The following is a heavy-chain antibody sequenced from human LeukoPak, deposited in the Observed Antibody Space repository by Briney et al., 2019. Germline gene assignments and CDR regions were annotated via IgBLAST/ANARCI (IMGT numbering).Heavy chain of an antibody. J-gene: IGHJ6*03. D-gene: IGHD3-9*01. CDR3: AKDGGEYYDILTGYYPRLYYMDV. CDR2: IYSGGST. CDR1: GFSFSNHD. Sequence: GGSLRLSCAASGFSFSNHDMHWVRQAPGKGLEWVAVIYSGGSTYYADSVKGRFTISRDNSKNTLYLQMNSLRAEDTAVYYCAKDGGEYYDILTGYYPRLYYMDVWGKGTTVTISS. V-gene: IGHV3-53*01.